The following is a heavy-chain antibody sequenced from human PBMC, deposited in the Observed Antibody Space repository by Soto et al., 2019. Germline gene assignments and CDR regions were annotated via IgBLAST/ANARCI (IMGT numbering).Heavy chain of an antibody. CDR3: AADPWRPYAFDI. V-gene: IGHV1-58*02. CDR2: IVVGSGNT. CDR1: GFTFTSSA. Sequence: SVKVSCKASGFTFTSSAMQWVRQARGQRLEWIGWIVVGSGNTNYAQKFQERVTITRDMSTSTAYMELSSLRSEDTAVYYCAADPWRPYAFDIWGQGTMVTVSS. D-gene: IGHD3-3*01. J-gene: IGHJ3*02.